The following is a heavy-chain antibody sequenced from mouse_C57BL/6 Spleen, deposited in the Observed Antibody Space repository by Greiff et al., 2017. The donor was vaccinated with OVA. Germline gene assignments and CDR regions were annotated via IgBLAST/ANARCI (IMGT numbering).Heavy chain of an antibody. CDR3: ASPLYYYGSSYWYFDV. J-gene: IGHJ1*03. D-gene: IGHD1-1*01. CDR1: GYTFTSYW. Sequence: VQLQQSGAELVKPGASVKLSCKASGYTFTSYWMHWVKQRPGQGLEWIGMIHPNSGSTNYNEKFTSKATLTVDKSSSTAYMQLSSLTSEDSAVYYCASPLYYYGSSYWYFDVWGTGTTVTVSS. V-gene: IGHV1-64*01. CDR2: IHPNSGST.